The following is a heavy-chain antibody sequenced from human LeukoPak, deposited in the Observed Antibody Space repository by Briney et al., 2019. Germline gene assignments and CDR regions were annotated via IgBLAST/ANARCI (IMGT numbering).Heavy chain of an antibody. CDR2: ISSNGGST. CDR3: ARWYNSLDV. Sequence: PGGSLRLSCAASGFTFRNSAMHWVRQAPGKGLEYVSGISSNGGSTYYANSVKGRFTISRDNSKYTLYLQMGSLRVEDMAVYYCARWYNSLDVWGQGTTVTASS. CDR1: GFTFRNSA. J-gene: IGHJ6*02. D-gene: IGHD1-1*01. V-gene: IGHV3-64*01.